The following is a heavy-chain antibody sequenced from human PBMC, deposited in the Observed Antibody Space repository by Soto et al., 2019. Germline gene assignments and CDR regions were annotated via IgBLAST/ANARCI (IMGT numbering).Heavy chain of an antibody. CDR2: ISGYNGKT. CDR1: GYTFTRYG. Sequence: QVQLVQSGAEVKKPGASVKVSCKTSGYTFTRYGISWVRQAPGQGLEWMGWISGYNGKTNYAQKLQGRVTMTTDTSTSTAYMELRSLISDDTALYYCALDCASTSCYVGYWGQGTLVTVSS. CDR3: ALDCASTSCYVGY. J-gene: IGHJ4*02. D-gene: IGHD2-2*01. V-gene: IGHV1-18*01.